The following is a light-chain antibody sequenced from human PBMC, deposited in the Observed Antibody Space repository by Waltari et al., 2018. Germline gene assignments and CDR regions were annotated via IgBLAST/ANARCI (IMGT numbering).Light chain of an antibody. J-gene: IGKJ1*01. CDR2: KAS. Sequence: DIQMTQSPSTLSASIGDRVTITCRASQSISSWLAWYQQKPGKAPKLLIYKASNLESGVPSRFSGSGSGTEFTLTISSLQPEEFATYYCQQCNTDWTFGQGTKVEIK. CDR3: QQCNTDWT. CDR1: QSISSW. V-gene: IGKV1-5*03.